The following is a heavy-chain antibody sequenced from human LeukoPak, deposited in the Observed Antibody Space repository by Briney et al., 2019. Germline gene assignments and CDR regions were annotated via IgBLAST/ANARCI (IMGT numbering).Heavy chain of an antibody. V-gene: IGHV4-59*01. CDR2: IYYSGST. Sequence: SETLSLTCTVSGGSISNCYWTWIRQPPGKGLEWIAYIYYSGSTNYNPSLKSRVTISVDTSKNQFSLKLSSVTAADTAVYYCARVADRGVIGYFDIWGRGTLVTVSS. J-gene: IGHJ2*01. CDR3: ARVADRGVIGYFDI. D-gene: IGHD3-10*01. CDR1: GGSISNCY.